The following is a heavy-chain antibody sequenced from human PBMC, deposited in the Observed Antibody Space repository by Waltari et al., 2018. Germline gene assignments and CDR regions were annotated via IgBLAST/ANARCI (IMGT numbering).Heavy chain of an antibody. Sequence: QLQESGPGLVKPSGTLSLSCAVSGDSVTSANWWSWVRQSPQRGLEWIGQVRSTGKTTYCPAFAGRVTMSLDASNNQFSLKVTSATAADTAVYYCARDRGRGLYLDVWGPGTLVTVSP. CDR3: ARDRGRGLYLDV. D-gene: IGHD2-15*01. CDR2: VRSTGKT. V-gene: IGHV4-4*02. J-gene: IGHJ4*02. CDR1: GDSVTSANW.